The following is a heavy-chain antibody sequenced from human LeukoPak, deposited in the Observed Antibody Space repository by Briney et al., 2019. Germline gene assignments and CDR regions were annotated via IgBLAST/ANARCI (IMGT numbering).Heavy chain of an antibody. D-gene: IGHD2-21*02. CDR1: GFTFDDYA. J-gene: IGHJ2*01. Sequence: PGRSLRLSCAASGFTFDDYAMHWVRQAPGKGLEWVSGISYNSDTIAYADSVKGRFTISRDNAKNSLYLQMNSLRAEDTALYYCAKDYCDGDCYSGWYFDLWGRGTLVNVSS. V-gene: IGHV3-9*01. CDR2: ISYNSDTI. CDR3: AKDYCDGDCYSGWYFDL.